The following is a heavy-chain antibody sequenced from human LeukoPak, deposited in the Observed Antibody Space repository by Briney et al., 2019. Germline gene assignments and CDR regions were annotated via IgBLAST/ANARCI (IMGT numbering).Heavy chain of an antibody. CDR2: IYTSGST. CDR3: ARMGSVNYGSGSPH. D-gene: IGHD3-10*01. J-gene: IGHJ4*02. Sequence: SETLSLTCTVSGGSISSGSYYWSWIRQPAGKGLEWIGRIYTSGSTNYNPSLKSRVTISVDTSKNQFSLKLSSVTAADTAVYYCARMGSVNYGSGSPHWGQGTLVTVSS. V-gene: IGHV4-61*02. CDR1: GGSISSGSYY.